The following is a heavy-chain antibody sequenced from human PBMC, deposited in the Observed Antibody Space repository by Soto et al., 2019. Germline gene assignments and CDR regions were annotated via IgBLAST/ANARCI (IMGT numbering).Heavy chain of an antibody. CDR1: GYTFTNYA. CDR2: INAGNGNT. Sequence: ASVKVSCKASGYTFTNYAIHWVRHAPGQRLEWMGWINAGNGNTKYSQKLQGRVTITRDTSASTAYMELSSLRSGDTAVYYCARDSGGMDFGGQGTTVTVPS. V-gene: IGHV1-3*01. J-gene: IGHJ6*02. CDR3: ARDSGGMDF.